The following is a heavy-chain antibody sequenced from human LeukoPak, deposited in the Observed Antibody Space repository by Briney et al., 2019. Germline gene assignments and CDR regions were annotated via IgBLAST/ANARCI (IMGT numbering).Heavy chain of an antibody. V-gene: IGHV3-30*18. Sequence: GGSLRLSCAASGFTFNSFGMHWVRQAPGKGLEWVAIISYDGSNKYYADSVKGLFTISRDNSKNTMSLQMNSLRDEDTAVYYCAKGIASNDAFDVWGQGTMVAVS. CDR2: ISYDGSNK. D-gene: IGHD2-21*01. CDR1: GFTFNSFG. J-gene: IGHJ3*01. CDR3: AKGIASNDAFDV.